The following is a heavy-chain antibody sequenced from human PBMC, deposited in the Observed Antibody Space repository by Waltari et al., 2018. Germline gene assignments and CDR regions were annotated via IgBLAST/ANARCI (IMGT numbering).Heavy chain of an antibody. D-gene: IGHD6-13*01. J-gene: IGHJ4*02. CDR1: GYSISRGYY. CDR3: ARRDSSSWYMYFDY. Sequence: QVQLQESGPGLVKPSETLSLTCAVSGYSISRGYYWGWIRQPPGKGLEWIGSIYHSGSTYYNPSLKSRVTISVDTSKNQFSLKLSSVTAADTAVYYCARRDSSSWYMYFDYWGQGTLVTVSS. CDR2: IYHSGST. V-gene: IGHV4-38-2*01.